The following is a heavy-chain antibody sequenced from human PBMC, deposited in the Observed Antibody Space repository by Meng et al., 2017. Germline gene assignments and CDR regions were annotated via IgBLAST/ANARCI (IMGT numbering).Heavy chain of an antibody. CDR2: IHSDGTNT. V-gene: IGHV3-74*01. J-gene: IGHJ6*02. D-gene: IGHD3-3*01. CDR3: ARDLRRITIFGVVTPYYYGMDV. Sequence: GGSLRLSCAASGFTFSNSYMHWVRQAPGKGLVWVSRIHSDGTNTNYADSVKGRFTISRDNAKNTLYLQMNGLRAEDTAVYYCARDLRRITIFGVVTPYYYGMDVWGQGTTVTVSS. CDR1: GFTFSNSY.